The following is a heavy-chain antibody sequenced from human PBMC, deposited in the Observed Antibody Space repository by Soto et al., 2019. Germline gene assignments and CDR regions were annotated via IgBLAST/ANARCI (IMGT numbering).Heavy chain of an antibody. Sequence: EVQLLESGGGLVQPGGSLRLSCAASGFTFSSYAMSWVRQAPGKGLEWVSAISGSGGSTYYADSVKGRFTISRDNSKNTLYLQMNSLRAEDTAVYYCAKDRFRIAAALYYYYYGMDVWGQGTTVTVYS. J-gene: IGHJ6*02. D-gene: IGHD6-13*01. CDR3: AKDRFRIAAALYYYYYGMDV. CDR1: GFTFSSYA. V-gene: IGHV3-23*01. CDR2: ISGSGGST.